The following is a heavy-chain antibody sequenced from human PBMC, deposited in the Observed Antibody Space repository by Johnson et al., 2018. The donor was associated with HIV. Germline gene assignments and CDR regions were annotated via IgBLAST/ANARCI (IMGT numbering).Heavy chain of an antibody. CDR1: GFTLSSYD. D-gene: IGHD3-22*01. V-gene: IGHV3-30*02. Sequence: QVQLVESGGGLVQPGGSLRLSCAASGFTLSSYDIHWVRQATGKGLEWVAFIRYDGNNKYYADSVRDRLTISRDNSKKMVYLQMNSLRTEDTAVYYCAKDVGNYWPDAFDIWGQGTMVTVSS. CDR3: AKDVGNYWPDAFDI. CDR2: IRYDGNNK. J-gene: IGHJ3*02.